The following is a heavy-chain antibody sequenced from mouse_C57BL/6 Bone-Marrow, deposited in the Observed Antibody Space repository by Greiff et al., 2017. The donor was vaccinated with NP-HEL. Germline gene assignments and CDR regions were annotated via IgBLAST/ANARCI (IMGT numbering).Heavy chain of an antibody. D-gene: IGHD1-1*01. Sequence: QVQLQQPGAELVKPGASVKMSCKASGYTFTSYWITWVKQRPGQGLEWIGDIYPGSGSTNYNEKFKSKATLTVDTSSSTAYMQLSSLTSEDSAVYCCARWNYGSREDWYFDVWGTGTTVTVSS. V-gene: IGHV1-55*01. CDR3: ARWNYGSREDWYFDV. CDR1: GYTFTSYW. CDR2: IYPGSGST. J-gene: IGHJ1*03.